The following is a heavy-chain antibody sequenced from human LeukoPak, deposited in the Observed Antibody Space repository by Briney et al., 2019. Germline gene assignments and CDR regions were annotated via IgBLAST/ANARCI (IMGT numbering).Heavy chain of an antibody. CDR3: ARAGGKYYGSGSYPPYYFDY. V-gene: IGHV4-59*01. J-gene: IGHJ4*02. CDR2: IYYSGST. Sequence: PSETLSLTCTVSGGSISSYYWCWIRQPPGKGLEWIGYIYYSGSTNYNPSLKSRVTISVDTSKNQFSLKLSSVTAADTAVYYCARAGGKYYGSGSYPPYYFDYWGQGTLVTVSS. CDR1: GGSISSYY. D-gene: IGHD3-10*01.